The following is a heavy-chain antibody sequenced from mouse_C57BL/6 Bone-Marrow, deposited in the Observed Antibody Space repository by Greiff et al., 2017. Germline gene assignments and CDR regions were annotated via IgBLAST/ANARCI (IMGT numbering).Heavy chain of an antibody. J-gene: IGHJ2*01. V-gene: IGHV1-50*01. D-gene: IGHD1-2*01. CDR2: IDPSDSYT. CDR3: ARRDYGGY. CDR1: GYTFTSYW. Sequence: QVQLQQPGAELVKPGASVKLSCKASGYTFTSYWMQLVKQRPGQGLEWIGEIDPSDSYTNYNQKFKGKATLTVDTSSSTAYMQLSSLTSADSAVYYCARRDYGGYWGQGTTLTVSA.